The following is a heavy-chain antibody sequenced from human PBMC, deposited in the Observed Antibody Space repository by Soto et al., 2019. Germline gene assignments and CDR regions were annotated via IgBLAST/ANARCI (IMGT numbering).Heavy chain of an antibody. Sequence: QAQLVQSGPEVKKPGASVKVSCKASGYLFTNYGITWVRRAPGQGLEWMGWISANSGITYNAERLQGRVTMTTDTSTSQAYLELKNLGSDDTAIYYCARGPTRSYNYFDPWGQGTLVNVSS. CDR2: ISANSGIT. CDR1: GYLFTNYG. V-gene: IGHV1-18*01. CDR3: ARGPTRSYNYFDP. J-gene: IGHJ5*02.